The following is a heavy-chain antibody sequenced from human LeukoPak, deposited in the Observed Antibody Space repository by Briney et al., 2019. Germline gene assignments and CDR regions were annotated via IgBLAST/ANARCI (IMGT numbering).Heavy chain of an antibody. D-gene: IGHD3-10*01. J-gene: IGHJ6*03. CDR3: ARGGQYYGSGSSKDYHYYYMDV. CDR2: INPNSGGT. Sequence: ASVKVSCKASGYTFTGYYMHWVRQAPGQGLEWMGWINPNSGGTNYAQKFQGRVTMSRDTSMSTAYMELSRLRSDDTAVYYCARGGQYYGSGSSKDYHYYYMDVWGKGTTVTISS. V-gene: IGHV1-2*02. CDR1: GYTFTGYY.